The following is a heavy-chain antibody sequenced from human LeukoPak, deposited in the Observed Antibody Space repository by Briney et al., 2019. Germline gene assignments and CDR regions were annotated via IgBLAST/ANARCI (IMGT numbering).Heavy chain of an antibody. J-gene: IGHJ4*02. D-gene: IGHD3-22*01. CDR2: INHSGRV. CDR1: GESFSYNY. V-gene: IGHV4-34*01. Sequence: SDTLSLTCAVSGESFSYNYRTWVRQPPGKGLEWIGDINHSGRVNYRPSLKSRVTISADTSKSQFSLKLNAVTAADTAVYYCARGLGPMSPSLDYWGQGSLVTVSS. CDR3: ARGLGPMSPSLDY.